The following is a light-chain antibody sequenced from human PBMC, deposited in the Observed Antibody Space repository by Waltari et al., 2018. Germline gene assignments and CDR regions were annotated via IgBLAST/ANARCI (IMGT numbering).Light chain of an antibody. Sequence: DIQMTQSPSSLSASVGTGVSITCRASESITNSLNWYQQKPGKAPKLLIHTASSLQSGVPSRFSGRGSGTEFTLTISGLQPGDGATYYCQQSYTVAFTFGPGTKLEI. CDR2: TAS. V-gene: IGKV1-39*01. CDR3: QQSYTVAFT. J-gene: IGKJ2*01. CDR1: ESITNS.